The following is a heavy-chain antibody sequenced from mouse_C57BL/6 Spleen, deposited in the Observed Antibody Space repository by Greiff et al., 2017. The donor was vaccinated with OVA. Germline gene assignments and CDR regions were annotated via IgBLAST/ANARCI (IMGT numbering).Heavy chain of an antibody. CDR3: ARDYYLVGGFAY. D-gene: IGHD1-1*01. V-gene: IGHV1-7*01. CDR1: GYTFTSYW. CDR2: INPSSGYT. J-gene: IGHJ3*01. Sequence: QVQLKESGAELAKPGASVKLSCKASGYTFTSYWMHWVKQRPGQGLEWIGYINPSSGYTKYNQKFKDKATLTADKSSSTAYMQLSSLTYDDSAVYYCARDYYLVGGFAYWGQGTLVTVSA.